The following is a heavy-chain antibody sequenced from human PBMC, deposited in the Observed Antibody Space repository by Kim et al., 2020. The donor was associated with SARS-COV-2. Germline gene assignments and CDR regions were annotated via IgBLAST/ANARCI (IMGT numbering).Heavy chain of an antibody. CDR2: ANYSGST. CDR3: ARDYFFDL. J-gene: IGHJ2*01. CDR1: GGSISSYF. V-gene: IGHV4-59*01. D-gene: IGHD3-10*01. Sequence: SETLSLTCTVSGGSISSYFWSWIRQPPGKGLEWIGFANYSGSTSYNPSLKSRVTISIDTSKNQFSLKLNSVTAADTAVYYCARDYFFDLWGRGTLVTVSS.